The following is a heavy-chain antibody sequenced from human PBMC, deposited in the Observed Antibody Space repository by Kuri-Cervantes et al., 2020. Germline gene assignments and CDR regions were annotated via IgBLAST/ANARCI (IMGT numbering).Heavy chain of an antibody. D-gene: IGHD1-26*01. Sequence: GGSLRLSCAASGFTFSDSAMHWVRQASGKGLEWVGRIRSKANSYATTYAASVKGRFTIPRDDSKNTAYLQMNSLRAEDTAVYYCAKDCVRWEPQNWYFDLWGRGTLVTVSS. CDR3: AKDCVRWEPQNWYFDL. CDR2: IRSKANSYAT. CDR1: GFTFSDSA. V-gene: IGHV3-73*01. J-gene: IGHJ2*01.